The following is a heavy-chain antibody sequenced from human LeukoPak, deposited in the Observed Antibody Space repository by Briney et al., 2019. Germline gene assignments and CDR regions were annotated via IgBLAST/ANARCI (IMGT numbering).Heavy chain of an antibody. V-gene: IGHV3-7*01. J-gene: IGHJ4*02. CDR3: AREVRLGELSFFDY. D-gene: IGHD3-16*02. CDR1: GVTFSSYW. Sequence: SGGTLTLSSAVSGVTFSSYWMSWVRQAPGKGLEWVANIKQDGSEKYYVDSVKGRFTIARDNAKNSLYLQMNSLRAEDTAVYYCAREVRLGELSFFDYWGQGTLVTVPS. CDR2: IKQDGSEK.